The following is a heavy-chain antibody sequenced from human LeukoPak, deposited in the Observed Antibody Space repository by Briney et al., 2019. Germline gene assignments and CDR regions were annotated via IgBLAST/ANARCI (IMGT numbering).Heavy chain of an antibody. Sequence: SETLSLTCTVSGGSIRNYYWTWIRQPPGKGLEWIGYRYYSGSTNYNPSLQSRVGMSIDTSKNQFSLNLSSVTAADTAPYYCARSQSSGKTAAGDAYYFYHGMDVWGLGTTVTVS. CDR3: ARSQSSGKTAAGDAYYFYHGMDV. CDR1: GGSIRNYY. J-gene: IGHJ6*02. CDR2: RYYSGST. D-gene: IGHD6-13*01. V-gene: IGHV4-59*01.